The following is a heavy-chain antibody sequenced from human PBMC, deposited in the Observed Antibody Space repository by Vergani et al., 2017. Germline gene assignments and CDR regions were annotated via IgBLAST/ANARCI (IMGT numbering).Heavy chain of an antibody. D-gene: IGHD1-1*01. Sequence: HLLESGGGLVQPGGSLRLSCAASGFPFSSYALTWVRQAPGKGLEWVSTISRSGFNTYYADSVKGRFTISRDNSKSTLYLQMNSLRAEDTAIYYCAKGGWNYWFDSWGQGTLVIVS. CDR3: AKGGWNYWFDS. J-gene: IGHJ5*01. V-gene: IGHV3-23*01. CDR2: ISRSGFNT. CDR1: GFPFSSYA.